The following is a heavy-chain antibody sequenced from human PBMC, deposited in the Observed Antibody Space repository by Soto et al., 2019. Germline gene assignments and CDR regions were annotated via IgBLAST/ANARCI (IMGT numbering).Heavy chain of an antibody. CDR1: GFTFSSYA. Sequence: EVQLVESGGGLVQPGGSLRLSCAASGFTFSSYAIHWVRQAPGKGLESVSAISSNGAGTYYANSVKGRFTISRDNSKNTLYLQMGSLRAEDMAVYYCARTGLDTTMVTVFDNWGQGTLVTVSS. V-gene: IGHV3-64*01. CDR2: ISSNGAGT. J-gene: IGHJ4*02. CDR3: ARTGLDTTMVTVFDN. D-gene: IGHD5-18*01.